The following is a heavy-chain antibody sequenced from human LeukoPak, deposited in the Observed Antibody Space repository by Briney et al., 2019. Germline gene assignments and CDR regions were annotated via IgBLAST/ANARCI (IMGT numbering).Heavy chain of an antibody. CDR3: ARENFRYCSSTSCYMDYYYYYYMDV. CDR2: IYHSGST. CDR1: GYSISSGYY. Sequence: PSETLSLTCAVSGYSISSGYYWGWIRQPPGKGLEWIGSIYHSGSTYYNPSLKSRVTISVDTSKNQFSLKLSSVTAADTAVYYCARENFRYCSSTSCYMDYYYYYYMDVWGKGTTVTVSS. V-gene: IGHV4-38-2*02. J-gene: IGHJ6*03. D-gene: IGHD2-2*01.